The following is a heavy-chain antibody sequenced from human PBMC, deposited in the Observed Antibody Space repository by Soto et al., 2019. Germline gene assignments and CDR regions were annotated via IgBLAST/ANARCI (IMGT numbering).Heavy chain of an antibody. CDR1: GASLSSGSYY. CDR2: FYYTGTT. V-gene: IGHV4-61*01. Sequence: SETLSLTCTVSGASLSSGSYYWSWIRQPPGKGLEWIGYFYYTGTTKYNPSLESRVTISADTSKNQFSLNLTSVTAADTAVYYCARTSYWVKDYWGQGALVTV. J-gene: IGHJ4*02. D-gene: IGHD2-8*02. CDR3: ARTSYWVKDY.